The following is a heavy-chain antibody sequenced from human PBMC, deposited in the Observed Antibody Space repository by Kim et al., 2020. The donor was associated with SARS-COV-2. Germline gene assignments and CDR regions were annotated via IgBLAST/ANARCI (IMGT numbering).Heavy chain of an antibody. CDR1: GYSFITYA. V-gene: IGHV1-3*04. Sequence: ASVKVSCKASGYSFITYAIHWVRQAPGQRLEGMGWINTGNGNTKYSQKFQGRVSFTRDTSASTAYMEMSSLRSEDTAVYYCVKEIPVAGTFSYFHHWGQG. CDR2: INTGNGNT. CDR3: VKEIPVAGTFSYFHH. J-gene: IGHJ1*01. D-gene: IGHD6-19*01.